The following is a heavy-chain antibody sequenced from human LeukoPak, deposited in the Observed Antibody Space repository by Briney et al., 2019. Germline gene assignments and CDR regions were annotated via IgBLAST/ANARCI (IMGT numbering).Heavy chain of an antibody. CDR1: GFTFSSYA. J-gene: IGHJ4*02. Sequence: GGSLRLSCAASGFTFSSYAMSWVRQAPGKGLEWVSAISGSGGSTYYADSVKGRFTISRDNSKNTLYLQMNSLRAEDTAVYYCANGGTRGVKYSSGKYYFDYWGQGTLVTVSS. CDR2: ISGSGGST. V-gene: IGHV3-23*01. D-gene: IGHD6-19*01. CDR3: ANGGTRGVKYSSGKYYFDY.